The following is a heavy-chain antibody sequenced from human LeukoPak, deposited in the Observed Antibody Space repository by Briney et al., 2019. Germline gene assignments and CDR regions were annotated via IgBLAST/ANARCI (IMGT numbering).Heavy chain of an antibody. J-gene: IGHJ4*02. V-gene: IGHV3-23*01. CDR3: AKDLLAGLLWFGELFVF. CDR2: ISGSGGST. CDR1: GFPLSRYA. Sequence: GGSLTLPCAASGFPLSRYAMSSVRQAPGKGVECVSAISGSGGSTYYADSVKGRFTISRDSSKNTLYLQMNSLRAEDTAVYYCAKDLLAGLLWFGELFVFWGQGTLVTVSS. D-gene: IGHD3-10*01.